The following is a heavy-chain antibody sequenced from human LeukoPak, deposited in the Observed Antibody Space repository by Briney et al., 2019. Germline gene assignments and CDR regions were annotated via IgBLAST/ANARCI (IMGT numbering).Heavy chain of an antibody. D-gene: IGHD3-16*01. CDR3: AHRQVQGIMFGGGGFDP. V-gene: IGHV2-5*02. Sequence: SGPTLVNPTQTLTLTCSFSGFSLSTPGVGVGWIRQPPGKALEWLALIYWDDDKRYSPSLKSRLTITKDTSKNQVVLIMTNMDPVDTGTYYCAHRQVQGIMFGGGGFDPWGQGTLVTVSS. CDR1: GFSLSTPGVG. CDR2: IYWDDDK. J-gene: IGHJ5*02.